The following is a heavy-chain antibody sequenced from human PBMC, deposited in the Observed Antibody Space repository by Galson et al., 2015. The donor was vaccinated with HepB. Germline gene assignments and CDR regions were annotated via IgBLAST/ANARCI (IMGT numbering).Heavy chain of an antibody. V-gene: IGHV3-74*01. CDR2: INNDGTTT. Sequence: SLRLSCAASGFTFSFYWMHWVRQAPRKGLVWVSRINNDGTTTNYADSVKGLFPISRDNAKNTLYLQMHSLRAEDTAVYYCARPYGGNYHFDYRGQGALVTVSS. D-gene: IGHD4-23*01. CDR3: ARPYGGNYHFDY. J-gene: IGHJ4*02. CDR1: GFTFSFYW.